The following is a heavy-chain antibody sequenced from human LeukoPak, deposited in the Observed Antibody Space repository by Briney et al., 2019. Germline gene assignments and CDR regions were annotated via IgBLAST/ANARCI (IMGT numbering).Heavy chain of an antibody. V-gene: IGHV1-2*02. D-gene: IGHD5-18*01. Sequence: GASVKVSCKASGYTVTGHYLHWVRQAPGQGLEWMEWINPNSGGTNYAQKFQGRVTMTRDTSINTAYMELSSLTSDDTAMYYCARDAYSGFSYSYNMDYWGQGTLVTVSS. J-gene: IGHJ4*02. CDR3: ARDAYSGFSYSYNMDY. CDR2: INPNSGGT. CDR1: GYTVTGHY.